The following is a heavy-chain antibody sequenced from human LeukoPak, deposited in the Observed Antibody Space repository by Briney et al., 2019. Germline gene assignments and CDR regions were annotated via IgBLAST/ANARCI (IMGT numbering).Heavy chain of an antibody. V-gene: IGHV4-59*08. CDR3: ARQVDFWSGFFDY. D-gene: IGHD3-3*01. Sequence: SETLSLTCTVSGGSISSYYWTWIRQPPGKGLEWIGYIYYSGSTNYNPSLKSRVTMSIDTSKNQFSLKLNSVTAADTAVYYCARQVDFWSGFFDYWGQGTLVTVSS. J-gene: IGHJ4*02. CDR1: GGSISSYY. CDR2: IYYSGST.